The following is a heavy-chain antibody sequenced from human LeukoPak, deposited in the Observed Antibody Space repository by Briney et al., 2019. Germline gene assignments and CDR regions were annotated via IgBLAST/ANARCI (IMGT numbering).Heavy chain of an antibody. V-gene: IGHV3-7*01. D-gene: IGHD3-22*01. CDR1: GFSFSSFW. Sequence: GGSLRLSCAASGFSFSSFWMSWVRQAPGKGLEWVANIKQDGIEKHYVDSVKGRFTISRDSAKNSLYLQMNSLRVEDRAVYYWARDRLNELDYRGQGTLVTVSS. CDR2: IKQDGIEK. J-gene: IGHJ4*02. CDR3: ARDRLNELDY.